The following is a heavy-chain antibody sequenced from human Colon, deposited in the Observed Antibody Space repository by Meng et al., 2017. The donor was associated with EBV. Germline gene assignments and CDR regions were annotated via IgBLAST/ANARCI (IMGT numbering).Heavy chain of an antibody. V-gene: IGHV4-30-4*01. CDR3: ARNYYFDY. CDR1: GGSINSGDYY. Sequence: QGRLQGSGPGLVKPSQTLSLTCTVSGGSINSGDYYWSWIRQPPGKGLEWIGYIYYTGSTYYNPSLKSRVTISMDTSKNQFSLRLSSVTAADTVVYYCARNYYFDYWGQGTLVTVSS. CDR2: IYYTGST. J-gene: IGHJ4*02.